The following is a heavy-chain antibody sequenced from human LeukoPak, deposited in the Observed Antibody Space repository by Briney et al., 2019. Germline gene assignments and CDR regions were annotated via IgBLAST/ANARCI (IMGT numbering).Heavy chain of an antibody. J-gene: IGHJ6*02. CDR1: GYTLTELS. V-gene: IGHV1-24*01. D-gene: IGHD5-18*01. CDR2: FDPEDGKT. Sequence: ASVKVSCKVSGYTLTELSMHWVRQAPRTGLEWMGGFDPEDGKTIYAQKFQGRVTLTEDTSTATAHMELSSLRSEDTAVHYCATDSRYSYGHLYYYAMDVWGQGTTVTVSS. CDR3: ATDSRYSYGHLYYYAMDV.